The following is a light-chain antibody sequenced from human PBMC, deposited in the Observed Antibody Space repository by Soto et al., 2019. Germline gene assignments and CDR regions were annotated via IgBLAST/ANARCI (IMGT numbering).Light chain of an antibody. CDR2: GNS. Sequence: HSVLAQPPSVSGAPGQRVTISCTGSSSNIGAGYAVHGXQQLPGKAPKLLIYGNSDRPSGVPDRVSGSKSGTSASLAITGLQAEDEADYYCQSYDSSLSASYVFGGGTKVTVL. CDR1: SSNIGAGYA. CDR3: QSYDSSLSASYV. J-gene: IGLJ1*01. V-gene: IGLV1-40*01.